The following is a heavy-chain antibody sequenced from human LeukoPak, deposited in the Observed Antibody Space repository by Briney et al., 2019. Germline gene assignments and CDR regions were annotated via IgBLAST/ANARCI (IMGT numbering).Heavy chain of an antibody. CDR3: ARGRNIGDY. Sequence: PSETLSLTCTVSGGSMRTYYWSWIRQPPGKRLGWIGNIYYSGSTNYNPFFKSRVTISVDTSKNQFSLKLSSVTAADTAVYYCARGRNIGDYWGQGTQVAVSS. CDR2: IYYSGST. V-gene: IGHV4-59*01. J-gene: IGHJ4*02. CDR1: GGSMRTYY. D-gene: IGHD5-12*01.